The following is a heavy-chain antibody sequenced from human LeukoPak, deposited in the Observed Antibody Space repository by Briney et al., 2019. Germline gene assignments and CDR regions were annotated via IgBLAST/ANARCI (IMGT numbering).Heavy chain of an antibody. D-gene: IGHD1-26*01. CDR2: ISGSGDST. Sequence: GGSLRLSCAASGFTFSSYAMSWVRQAPGKGLEWVSAISGSGDSTYYADSVEGRFTISRDNSKNTLYLQMNSLRAEDTAVYYCAQDQGGGGSYPPDAFDIWGQGTMVTVSS. J-gene: IGHJ3*02. V-gene: IGHV3-23*01. CDR3: AQDQGGGGSYPPDAFDI. CDR1: GFTFSSYA.